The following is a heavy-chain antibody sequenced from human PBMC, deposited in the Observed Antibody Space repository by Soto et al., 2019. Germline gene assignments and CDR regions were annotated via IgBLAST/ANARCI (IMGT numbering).Heavy chain of an antibody. CDR1: GYTFTSYC. Sequence: ASVNVSCKSSGYTFTSYCISWVRQAPGQGLEWMGWISAYNGNTNYAQKLQGRVTMTTDTSTSTAYMELRSLRSDDTAVYYCARRPYDFWSGYPDYWGQGTLVTVS. CDR2: ISAYNGNT. V-gene: IGHV1-18*04. D-gene: IGHD3-3*01. J-gene: IGHJ4*02. CDR3: ARRPYDFWSGYPDY.